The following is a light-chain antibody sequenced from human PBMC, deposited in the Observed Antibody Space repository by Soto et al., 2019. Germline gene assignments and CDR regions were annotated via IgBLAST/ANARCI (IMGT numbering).Light chain of an antibody. J-gene: IGLJ1*01. Sequence: QSVLTQPASVTGSPGQSITISCTGTSSEGGGYNYVSWYQQHPGKAPKLMIYDVSNRPSGVSNRFSGSKSGNTASLTISGLQAEDEADYYSSSYTSSITTLYVFGTRTKVTVL. CDR1: SSEGGGYNY. V-gene: IGLV2-14*01. CDR3: SSYTSSITTLYV. CDR2: DVS.